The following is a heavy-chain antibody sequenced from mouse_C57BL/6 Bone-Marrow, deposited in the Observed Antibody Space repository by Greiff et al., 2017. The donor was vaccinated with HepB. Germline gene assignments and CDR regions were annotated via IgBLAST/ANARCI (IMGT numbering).Heavy chain of an antibody. CDR1: YTFTDYYM. V-gene: IGHV1-83*01. J-gene: IGHJ1*03. CDR2: YPGSGNTY. Sequence: VQLQQSGPELVKPGASVKMSCKASGYTFTDYYMHWVKQKPGKGLEWIGEIYPGSGNTYYNEKFKGKATLTADTSSSTAYMQLSSLTSEDSAVYFCARDYYGSKDWYFDVWGTGTTVTVSS. D-gene: IGHD1-1*01. CDR3: RDYYGSKDWYFDV.